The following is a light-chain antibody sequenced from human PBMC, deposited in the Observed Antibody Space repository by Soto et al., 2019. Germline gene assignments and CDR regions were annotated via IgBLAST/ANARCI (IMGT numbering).Light chain of an antibody. CDR3: QQLNSYPPWT. CDR1: QDISSY. CDR2: SAS. Sequence: DVQLTQSPSFLSASVGDRLTITCRASQDISSYLAWYQQKPGKAPKLLIHSASTLHSGVPLRFSGSGPGTEFTLTISGLQPEDFATYYCQQLNSYPPWTFGQGTKVDIK. V-gene: IGKV1-9*01. J-gene: IGKJ1*01.